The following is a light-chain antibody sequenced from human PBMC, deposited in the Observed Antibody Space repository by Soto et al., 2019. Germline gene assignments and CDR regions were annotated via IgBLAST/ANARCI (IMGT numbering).Light chain of an antibody. Sequence: DIHITQSPFTLSGPVGDSVPNHCRASQTISSWLAWYQQKPGKAPKLLIYKASTLKSGVPSRFSGSGSGTEFTLTISSLQPDDFATYYCQHYNSYSEAFGQGTKVDIK. CDR1: QTISSW. V-gene: IGKV1-5*03. CDR3: QHYNSYSEA. J-gene: IGKJ1*01. CDR2: KAS.